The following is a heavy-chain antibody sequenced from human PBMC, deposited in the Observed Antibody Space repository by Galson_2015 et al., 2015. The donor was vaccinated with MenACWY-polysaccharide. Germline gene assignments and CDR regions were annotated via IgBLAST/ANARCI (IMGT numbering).Heavy chain of an antibody. D-gene: IGHD4-17*01. Sequence: SVKVSCKASGYTFTSYAMHWVRQAPGQRLEWMGWISAGNGNTKYSQNFQGRVTITRDTSASTAYMELSGLRSEDTAVYYCAKEFGRTTVTAGSYWGQGTLVTVSS. CDR2: ISAGNGNT. CDR3: AKEFGRTTVTAGSY. V-gene: IGHV1-3*01. CDR1: GYTFTSYA. J-gene: IGHJ4*02.